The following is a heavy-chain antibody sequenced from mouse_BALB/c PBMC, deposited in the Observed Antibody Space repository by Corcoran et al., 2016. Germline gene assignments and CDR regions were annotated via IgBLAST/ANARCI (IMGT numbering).Heavy chain of an antibody. CDR2: INPYNDGT. CDR1: GYTFTSYV. V-gene: IGHV1S136*01. J-gene: IGHJ1*01. CDR3: AEGATAWYFDV. D-gene: IGHD1-2*01. Sequence: EVQLQQSGPELVKPGASVKMSCKASGYTFTSYVMHWVKQKPGQGLEWIGYINPYNDGTKYNEKFKGKATLTSDKSSSTAYMELSSLTSEDSAVYYCAEGATAWYFDVWGAGTTVTVSS.